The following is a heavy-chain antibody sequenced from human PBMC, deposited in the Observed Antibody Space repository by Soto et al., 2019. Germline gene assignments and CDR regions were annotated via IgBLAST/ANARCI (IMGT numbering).Heavy chain of an antibody. CDR3: ARVGYYDSSGYYLWDYFDY. V-gene: IGHV3-21*01. CDR1: GFTFSSYS. D-gene: IGHD3-22*01. J-gene: IGHJ4*02. CDR2: ISSSSSYI. Sequence: GGSLRLSCAASGFTFSSYSMNWVRQAPGKGLEWVSSISSSSSYIYYADSVKGRFTISRDNAKNSLYLQMNSLRAEDTAVYYCARVGYYDSSGYYLWDYFDYWGQGTLVTVSS.